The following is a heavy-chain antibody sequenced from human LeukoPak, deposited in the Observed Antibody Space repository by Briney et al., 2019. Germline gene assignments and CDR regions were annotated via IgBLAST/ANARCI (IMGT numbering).Heavy chain of an antibody. D-gene: IGHD2-2*01. CDR2: MNPKTGYT. J-gene: IGHJ4*02. CDR1: GYSFTSYD. CDR3: ARLYCSSTSCTARVDY. Sequence: ASVKVSCKSSGYSFTSYDINWVRQATGQGLEWMGWMNPKTGYTGYAQKFQGRVTITADESTSTAYMELSSLRSEDTAVYYCARLYCSSTSCTARVDYWGQGTLVTVSS. V-gene: IGHV1-8*01.